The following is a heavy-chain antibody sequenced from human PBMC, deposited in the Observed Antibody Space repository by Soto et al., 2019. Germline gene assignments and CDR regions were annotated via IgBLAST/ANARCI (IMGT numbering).Heavy chain of an antibody. D-gene: IGHD6-13*01. CDR2: ISGSGGST. CDR1: GFTFISYA. Sequence: GGSLRLSCAASGFTFISYAMSWVRQAPGKGLEWVSAISGSGGSTYYADSVKGRFTISRDNSKNTLYLQMNSLRAEDTAVYYCAKDGGAYSSSWYVGYFDYWGQGTLVTVSS. V-gene: IGHV3-23*01. J-gene: IGHJ4*02. CDR3: AKDGGAYSSSWYVGYFDY.